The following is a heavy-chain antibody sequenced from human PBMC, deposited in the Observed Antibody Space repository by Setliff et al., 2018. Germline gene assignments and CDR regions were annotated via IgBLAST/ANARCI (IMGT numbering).Heavy chain of an antibody. D-gene: IGHD2-8*01. Sequence: ASVKVSCKASGYTFTDYAIQWVRQAPGQGLEWVGWISAYNGKTYSAQKFQDRVTLTTHTSTNMGYLELRDLRSDDTAVYYCLRLVRYCTKIACQATSGDEVWGLGTLVTVSS. CDR1: GYTFTDYA. V-gene: IGHV1-18*01. CDR2: ISAYNGKT. CDR3: LRLVRYCTKIACQATSGDEV. J-gene: IGHJ4*02.